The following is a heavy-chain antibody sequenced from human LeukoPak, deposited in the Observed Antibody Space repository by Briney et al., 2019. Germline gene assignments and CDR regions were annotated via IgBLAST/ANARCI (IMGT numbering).Heavy chain of an antibody. Sequence: TLSLTCTVSGGSVSSGSYYWSWIRQHLGKGLEWIGHISNSGNTFYSSSLKSRVTISVDTSKNQFSLNVRSVTAADTALYYCARVGGIVGALYYFDYWGQGTLVTVSS. D-gene: IGHD1-26*01. J-gene: IGHJ4*02. CDR2: ISNSGNT. CDR1: GGSVSSGSYY. V-gene: IGHV4-31*03. CDR3: ARVGGIVGALYYFDY.